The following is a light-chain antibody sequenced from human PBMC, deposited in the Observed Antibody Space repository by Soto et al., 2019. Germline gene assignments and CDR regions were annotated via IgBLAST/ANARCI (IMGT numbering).Light chain of an antibody. CDR3: SSYTSSGTLVL. CDR2: DVS. V-gene: IGLV2-14*01. Sequence: QSALTQPASVSGSPGQSITISCTGTSSDVGDYDYVSWYQQHPGKAPKLMFYDVSNRPSGVSNRFSGYKSGNTASLTISGLQAEDQGDYYCSSYTSSGTLVLFGGGTKLTVL. J-gene: IGLJ2*01. CDR1: SSDVGDYDY.